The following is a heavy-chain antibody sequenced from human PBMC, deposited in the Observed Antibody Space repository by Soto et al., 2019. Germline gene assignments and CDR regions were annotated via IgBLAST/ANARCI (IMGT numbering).Heavy chain of an antibody. J-gene: IGHJ4*02. D-gene: IGHD6-19*01. CDR1: GFNFSSYV. CDR2: IWYDGGNT. CDR3: ARDGQWLPRDGLRSSYYFDY. Sequence: QVQLVESGGGVVQPGRSLRLSCAASGFNFSSYVMHWVRQAPGKGLEWVAVIWYDGGNTYYADSVKGRFTISRDNSKHTLDLQMNSLRTEHTAVDYCARDGQWLPRDGLRSSYYFDYWGQGTLVTVSS. V-gene: IGHV3-33*01.